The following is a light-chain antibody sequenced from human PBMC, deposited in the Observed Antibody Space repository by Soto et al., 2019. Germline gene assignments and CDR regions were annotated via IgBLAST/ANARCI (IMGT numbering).Light chain of an antibody. J-gene: IGKJ4*01. CDR1: QDIINY. Sequence: DIQMTQHTSSLSASVGDRVTITCQASQDIINYLNWYQQKPGKAPKLLIYDASNLETGVPSRFSGSGSGTDFTFTISSLQPEDIATYYCQQYDNLPLTFGGGTKVDIK. CDR3: QQYDNLPLT. V-gene: IGKV1-33*01. CDR2: DAS.